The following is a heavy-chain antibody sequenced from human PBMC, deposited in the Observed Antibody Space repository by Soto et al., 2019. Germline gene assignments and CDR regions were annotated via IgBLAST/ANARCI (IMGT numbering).Heavy chain of an antibody. Sequence: ASVKVSCKASGGTFSSYAISWVRQAPGQGLEWMGGIIPIFGTANYAQKFQGRVTITADESTSTAYMELSSLRSEDTAVYYCARESMGSSSPRDYYYYGMDVWGQGTTVTASS. V-gene: IGHV1-69*13. CDR2: IIPIFGTA. CDR1: GGTFSSYA. D-gene: IGHD6-6*01. CDR3: ARESMGSSSPRDYYYYGMDV. J-gene: IGHJ6*02.